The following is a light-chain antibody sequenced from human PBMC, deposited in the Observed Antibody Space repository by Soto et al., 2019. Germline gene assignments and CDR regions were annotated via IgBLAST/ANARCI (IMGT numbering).Light chain of an antibody. J-gene: IGLJ1*01. V-gene: IGLV2-14*01. Sequence: QSALTQPASVSGSPGQSITISCTGTSSDVGAYDYVSWYQQHPDKAPKLIIFVVSNRPSGVSNRFSGSKSGNTASLTISGLQAEDEADYYCSLYTSSDTPYVFGTRTKVTVL. CDR2: VVS. CDR3: SLYTSSDTPYV. CDR1: SSDVGAYDY.